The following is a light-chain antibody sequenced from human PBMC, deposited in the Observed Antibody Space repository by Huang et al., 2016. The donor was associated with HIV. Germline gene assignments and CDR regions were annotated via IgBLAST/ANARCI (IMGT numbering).Light chain of an antibody. CDR1: QSVSSY. CDR2: DAS. J-gene: IGKJ2*03. V-gene: IGKV3-11*01. Sequence: EIVLTQSPATLSLSPGERATLSCRARQSVSSYFGWYQQKPGQAPRLLIYDASNRATGIPTRFSGSGSGTDFTLNISSLEPEDFAVYYCQHRHSWPYSFGQGTKVEIK. CDR3: QHRHSWPYS.